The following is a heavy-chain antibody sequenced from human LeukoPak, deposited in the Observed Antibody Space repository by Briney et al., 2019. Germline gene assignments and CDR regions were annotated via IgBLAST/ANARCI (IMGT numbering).Heavy chain of an antibody. V-gene: IGHV3-7*01. CDR2: FAWDESAI. CDR3: VTEFWYRFDY. Sequence: GGFLRLSCITSGFNFRRYNMAWVRQAPGKGLEWLATFAWDESAIEYADSVRGRFTISRDNAKNSVHLQMTGLRAEDTAVYFCVTEFWYRFDYWGQGLLVTVSS. J-gene: IGHJ4*02. D-gene: IGHD3-3*01. CDR1: GFNFRRYN.